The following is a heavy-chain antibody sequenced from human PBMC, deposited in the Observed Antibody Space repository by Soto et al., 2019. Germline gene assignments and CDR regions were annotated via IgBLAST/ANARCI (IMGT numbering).Heavy chain of an antibody. CDR3: ATEYHSGPDSEVYFQH. V-gene: IGHV1-69*04. CDR1: GGTFSSYT. Sequence: ASVKVSCKASGGTFSSYTISWVRQAPGQGLEWMGRIIPILGIANYAQKFQGRVTITADKSTSTAYMELSSLRSEDTAVYYCATEYHSGPDSEVYFQHWGQGTLVTVSS. CDR2: IIPILGIA. D-gene: IGHD6-19*01. J-gene: IGHJ1*01.